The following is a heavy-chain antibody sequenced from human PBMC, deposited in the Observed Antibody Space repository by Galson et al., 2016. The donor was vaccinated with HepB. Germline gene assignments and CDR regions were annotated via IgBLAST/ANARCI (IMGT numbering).Heavy chain of an antibody. D-gene: IGHD3-22*01. CDR3: ARGGDSSSGFCDY. J-gene: IGHJ4*02. CDR1: GYTFTKYG. V-gene: IGHV1-18*04. Sequence: SVKVSCKASGYTFTKYGITWVRQAPGQGHEWMGWSSAYIGNINYSPKFQDRVTMTTDTSATTAYMELNSLRSDDTAVYYCARGGDSSSGFCDYWGQGTLVSVSS. CDR2: SSAYIGNI.